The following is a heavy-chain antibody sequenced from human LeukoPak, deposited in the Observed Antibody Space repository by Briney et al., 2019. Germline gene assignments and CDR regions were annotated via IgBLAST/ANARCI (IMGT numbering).Heavy chain of an antibody. Sequence: GGSLRLSCAASGFTFSSYSMNWVRQAPGKGLEWVSSISSSSSYIYYADSVKGRFTITRDNAKNPLYLQTNSLGAEYTAVYYCARVWVAAPFDYRGQATLVTFSS. CDR3: ARVWVAAPFDY. CDR1: GFTFSSYS. CDR2: ISSSSSYI. J-gene: IGHJ4*02. V-gene: IGHV3-21*01. D-gene: IGHD2-15*01.